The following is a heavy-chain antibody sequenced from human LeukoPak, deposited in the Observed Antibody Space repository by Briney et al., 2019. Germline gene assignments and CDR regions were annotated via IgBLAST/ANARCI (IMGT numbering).Heavy chain of an antibody. J-gene: IGHJ6*03. Sequence: PGGSLRLSCAGSGFTFSSYGMHWVRQAPGKGLEWVAVISYDGSNKYYADSVKGRFTISRDNSKNTLYLQMNSLRAEDTAVYYCAGGYYYYYMDVWGKGTTVTVSS. V-gene: IGHV3-30*03. CDR1: GFTFSSYG. D-gene: IGHD3-16*01. CDR2: ISYDGSNK. CDR3: AGGYYYYYMDV.